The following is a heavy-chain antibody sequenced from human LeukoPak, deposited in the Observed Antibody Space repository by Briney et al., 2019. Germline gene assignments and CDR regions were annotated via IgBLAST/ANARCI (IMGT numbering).Heavy chain of an antibody. D-gene: IGHD6-19*01. V-gene: IGHV1-8*01. CDR2: MNPNSGNT. Sequence: ASVKVSCKASGYTFTSYDINWVRQAPGQGLEWMGWMNPNSGNTVYAQKFQGRVTMTRNTSISTAYMELSSLRSEDTAVYYCATQYSSGWSTIDYWGQGTLVTVSS. CDR1: GYTFTSYD. J-gene: IGHJ4*02. CDR3: ATQYSSGWSTIDY.